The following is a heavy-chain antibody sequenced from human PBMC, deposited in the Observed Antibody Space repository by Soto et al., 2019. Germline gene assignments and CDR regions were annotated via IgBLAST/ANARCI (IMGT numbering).Heavy chain of an antibody. J-gene: IGHJ4*02. D-gene: IGHD2-2*01. V-gene: IGHV4-34*01. CDR3: ARDYLHAVDY. CDR1: GGSFSGYY. Sequence: PSETLSLTCAVYGGSFSGYYWSWIRQPPGKGLEWIGEINHSGSTNYNPSLKSRVTISVDTSKNQFSLKLSSVTAADTAVYYCARDYLHAVDYWGQGTLVTVSS. CDR2: INHSGST.